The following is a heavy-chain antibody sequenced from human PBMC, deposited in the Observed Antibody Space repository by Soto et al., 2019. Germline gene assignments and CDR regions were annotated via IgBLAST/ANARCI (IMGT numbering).Heavy chain of an antibody. Sequence: SETLSLTCTVSGGSISSYYWSWIRQPPGKGLEWIGYMYYGGRTNYNPSLKSRVTISVDTSKMQVSLKLCSVTAADTAVYFCARGTPSPLIVRSSRGPWFDPWGQGTLVTVSS. CDR2: MYYGGRT. J-gene: IGHJ5*02. CDR3: ARGTPSPLIVRSSRGPWFDP. V-gene: IGHV4-59*08. CDR1: GGSISSYY. D-gene: IGHD2-15*01.